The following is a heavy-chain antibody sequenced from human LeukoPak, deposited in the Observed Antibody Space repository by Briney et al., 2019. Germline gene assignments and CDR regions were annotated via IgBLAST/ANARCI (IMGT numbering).Heavy chain of an antibody. CDR2: IIPIFGTA. CDR3: AIADSSGFSDI. V-gene: IGHV1-69*05. J-gene: IGHJ4*02. CDR1: GGTFISYA. D-gene: IGHD3-22*01. Sequence: SVKVSCKASGGTFISYAISWVRQAPGQGLEWMGGIIPIFGTANYAQKFQGRVTITTDESSSTVYMQLSSLRSEDTAVYYCAIADSSGFSDIWGQGTLVTVSS.